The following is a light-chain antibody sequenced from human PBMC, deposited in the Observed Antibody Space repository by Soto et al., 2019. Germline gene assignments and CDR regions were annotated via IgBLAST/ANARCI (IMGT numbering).Light chain of an antibody. J-gene: IGKJ2*03. Sequence: DIVLTQSPGTLSLSPGERATLSCRASHSVSYNYLAWYQQKPGQAPRLRIYGASNSATGIPDRFSGSGSGTDFTLTISRLDPEDFAVYSCQQYAGPPFSFGQGTKLEIK. CDR2: GAS. CDR1: HSVSYNY. V-gene: IGKV3-20*01. CDR3: QQYAGPPFS.